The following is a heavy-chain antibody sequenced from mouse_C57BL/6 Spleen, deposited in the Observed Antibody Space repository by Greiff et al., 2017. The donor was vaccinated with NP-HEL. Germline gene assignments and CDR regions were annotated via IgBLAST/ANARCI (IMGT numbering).Heavy chain of an antibody. Sequence: VQVVESGAELVRPGTSVKVSCKASGYAFTNYLIEWVKQRPGQGLEWIGVINPGSGGTNYNEKFKGKATLTADKSSSTAYMQLSSLTSEDSAVYFCARSGNFLFFDYWGQGTTLTVSS. V-gene: IGHV1-54*01. CDR3: ARSGNFLFFDY. D-gene: IGHD2-1*01. CDR1: GYAFTNYL. CDR2: INPGSGGT. J-gene: IGHJ2*01.